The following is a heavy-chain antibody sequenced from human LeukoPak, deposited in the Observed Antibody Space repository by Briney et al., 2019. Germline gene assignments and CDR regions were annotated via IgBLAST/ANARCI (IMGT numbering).Heavy chain of an antibody. CDR1: GFTFSSHA. J-gene: IGHJ4*02. Sequence: GGSLRLSCAASGFTFSSHAMHWVRQAPGKGLEWVSVIYSGGSTYYADSVKGRFTISRDNSKNTLYLQMNSLRAEDTAVYYCAREARGGDYWGQGTLVTVSS. V-gene: IGHV3-53*01. D-gene: IGHD3-10*01. CDR2: IYSGGST. CDR3: AREARGGDY.